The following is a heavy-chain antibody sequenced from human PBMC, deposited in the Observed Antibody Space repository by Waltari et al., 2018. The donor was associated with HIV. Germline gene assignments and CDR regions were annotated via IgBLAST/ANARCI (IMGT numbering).Heavy chain of an antibody. CDR1: GACIGRDY. CDR3: ARVPQRPALEWLPPPVFGH. V-gene: IGHV4-59*01. J-gene: IGHJ4*02. CDR2: IYYSLST. D-gene: IGHD3-3*01. Sequence: QVQLQESGPGLLNPPETLSLTCSVSGACIGRDYWTWVRQPPGPGLDWIGYIYYSLSTKSNPCLRVRVTISADTSKNQCSLELTSVSAADTAVYYCARVPQRPALEWLPPPVFGHWGPGILVTVSS.